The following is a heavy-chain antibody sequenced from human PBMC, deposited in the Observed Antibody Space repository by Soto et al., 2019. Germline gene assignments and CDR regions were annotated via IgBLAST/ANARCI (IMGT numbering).Heavy chain of an antibody. J-gene: IGHJ6*02. CDR1: GFTFRNYD. D-gene: IGHD4-4*01. CDR2: ISAAGDP. Sequence: EVQLVESGGGVVQPGGSLRLSCEASGFTFRNYDMHWVRQGTGKGLEWVSGISAAGDPDYADSVEGRFTISRENAQNSFFLQMNSLRVGDTAVYYCARTYRDFYGLDVWGQGTTVIVSS. V-gene: IGHV3-13*05. CDR3: ARTYRDFYGLDV.